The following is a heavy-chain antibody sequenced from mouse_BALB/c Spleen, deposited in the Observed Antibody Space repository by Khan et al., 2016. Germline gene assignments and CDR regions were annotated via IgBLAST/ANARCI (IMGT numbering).Heavy chain of an antibody. CDR3: ARGWDETY. Sequence: EVELVESGGGLVQPGGSLRLSCATSGFTFTDYYMSWVRQPPGKALEWLGFIRNKANGYTTEYSASVKGRFTISRDNSQSILYLQMKTLRAEDSATYYCARGWDETYWGQGTLVTVSA. CDR1: GFTFTDYY. V-gene: IGHV7-3*02. CDR2: IRNKANGYTT. D-gene: IGHD4-1*01. J-gene: IGHJ3*01.